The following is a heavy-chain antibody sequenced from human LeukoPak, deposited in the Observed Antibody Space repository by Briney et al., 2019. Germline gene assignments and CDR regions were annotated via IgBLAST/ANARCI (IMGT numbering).Heavy chain of an antibody. V-gene: IGHV4-59*01. J-gene: IGHJ4*02. CDR3: ARAPTYYYDSSGYYPGQEFDY. D-gene: IGHD3-22*01. CDR2: IYYSGST. CDR1: GGPISSYY. Sequence: PSETLSLTCTVSGGPISSYYWSWIRQPPGKGLEWIGYIYYSGSTNYNPSLKSRVTISVDTSKNQFSLKLSSVTAADTAVYYCARAPTYYYDSSGYYPGQEFDYWGQGTLVTVSS.